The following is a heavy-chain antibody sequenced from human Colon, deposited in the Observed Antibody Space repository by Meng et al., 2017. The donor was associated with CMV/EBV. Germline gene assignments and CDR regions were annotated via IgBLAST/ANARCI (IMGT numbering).Heavy chain of an antibody. Sequence: GGSLRLSCVASGFSFRTYEINWVRQAPGKGLEWVSYSSQSGETTYYADPVRGRFTISRDNAKNTLYLQMNSLRAEDTAVYYCAKDSVPAAIWIDAFDIWGQGTMVTVSS. CDR3: AKDSVPAAIWIDAFDI. CDR2: SSQSGETT. V-gene: IGHV3-48*03. D-gene: IGHD2-2*02. CDR1: GFSFRTYE. J-gene: IGHJ3*02.